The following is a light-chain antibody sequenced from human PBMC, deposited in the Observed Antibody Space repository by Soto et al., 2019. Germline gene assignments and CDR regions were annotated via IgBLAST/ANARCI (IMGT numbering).Light chain of an antibody. CDR2: GAS. V-gene: IGKV3-15*01. Sequence: IVMTQSPATLSVSPGEGVTLSCRASQSVDNNLAWYQQKPGQAPRLLIYGASTRATGIPGTFSGSGSGTECTLTISSLHSEDFAVYYCQQYNNWPRTFGQGTTVEIK. CDR3: QQYNNWPRT. J-gene: IGKJ1*01. CDR1: QSVDNN.